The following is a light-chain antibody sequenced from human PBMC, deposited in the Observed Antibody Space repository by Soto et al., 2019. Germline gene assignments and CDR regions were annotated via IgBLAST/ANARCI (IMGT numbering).Light chain of an antibody. CDR2: DVS. Sequence: EILLTQSPGTLSLSPGERATLSCRASQSFRSNYLAWYQKRPGQAPRLLIYDVSSRATGVPDRFSGSGSGTDFTLTINRLEPEDSAVYYCQEYGDSRTFGQGTKVEL. J-gene: IGKJ1*01. CDR3: QEYGDSRT. CDR1: QSFRSNY. V-gene: IGKV3-20*01.